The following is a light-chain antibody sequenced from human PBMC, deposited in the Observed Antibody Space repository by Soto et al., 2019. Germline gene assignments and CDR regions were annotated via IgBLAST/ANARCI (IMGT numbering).Light chain of an antibody. Sequence: DFQMTQSPSSLSASVGDRVTITCRASRGINNNLAWYQQKPGKVPQLLIYAASTLQTGVPSRFSGSGYGADFTRTITSLQPDDVATYYCQRYDGAHKAFGQGTKVEIK. CDR1: RGINNN. J-gene: IGKJ1*01. CDR2: AAS. CDR3: QRYDGAHKA. V-gene: IGKV1-27*01.